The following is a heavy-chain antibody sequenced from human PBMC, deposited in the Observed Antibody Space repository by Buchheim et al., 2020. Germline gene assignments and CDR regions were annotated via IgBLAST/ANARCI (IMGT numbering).Heavy chain of an antibody. CDR3: ARVGWGYCSSTSCYSPGGYYYMDV. Sequence: QVQLQQWGAGLLKPSETLSLTCAVYGGSFSGYYWSWIRQPPGKGLEWIGEINHSGSTNYNPSLKSRVTISVDTSKNQFSLKLSSVTAADTAVYYCARVGWGYCSSTSCYSPGGYYYMDVWGKGTT. CDR1: GGSFSGYY. D-gene: IGHD2-2*01. J-gene: IGHJ6*03. V-gene: IGHV4-34*01. CDR2: INHSGST.